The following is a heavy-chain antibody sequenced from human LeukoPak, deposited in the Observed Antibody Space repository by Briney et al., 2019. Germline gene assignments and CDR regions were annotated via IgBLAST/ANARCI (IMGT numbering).Heavy chain of an antibody. CDR1: GFTFSDYY. V-gene: IGHV3-11*01. Sequence: GGSLRLSCAASGFTFSDYYMSWIRQAPGKGLEWVSYISSSGSTIYYADSVKGRFTISRDNAKNSLYLQMNSLRAEDTAVYYCARDPSSGWYYFDYWGQGTLVTVSS. D-gene: IGHD6-19*01. CDR2: ISSSGSTI. CDR3: ARDPSSGWYYFDY. J-gene: IGHJ4*02.